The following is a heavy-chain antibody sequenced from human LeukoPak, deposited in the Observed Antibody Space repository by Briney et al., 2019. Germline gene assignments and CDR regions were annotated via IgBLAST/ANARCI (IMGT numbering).Heavy chain of an antibody. V-gene: IGHV3-21*01. CDR2: ISSGGSHI. Sequence: KPGMSLRLSCAASGFTFSSYRMNWVRQAPGKGLEWVSSISSGGSHIYYADSVRGRFTISRDNAKNSLYLQMNSLRAEDTAVYYCARNYYDSSGYYTAFDIWGPGTMVTVSS. CDR3: ARNYYDSSGYYTAFDI. CDR1: GFTFSSYR. D-gene: IGHD3-22*01. J-gene: IGHJ3*02.